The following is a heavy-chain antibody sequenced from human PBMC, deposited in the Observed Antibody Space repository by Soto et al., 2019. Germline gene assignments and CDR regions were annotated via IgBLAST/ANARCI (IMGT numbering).Heavy chain of an antibody. CDR2: ISNAGGST. CDR3: AHPRGYGVFDAVDI. V-gene: IGHV3-23*01. Sequence: PGGSLRLSCAASGFTFSTYAMNWVRQAPGKGLEWVSAISNAGGSTYCAESVRGRFTISRDNSINTLYLQMSGLRTEDTAVYYCAHPRGYGVFDAVDIWGQGTMVTVS. D-gene: IGHD4-17*01. J-gene: IGHJ3*02. CDR1: GFTFSTYA.